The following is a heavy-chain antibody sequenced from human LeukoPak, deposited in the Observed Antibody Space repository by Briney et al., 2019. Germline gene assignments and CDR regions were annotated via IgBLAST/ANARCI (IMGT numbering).Heavy chain of an antibody. Sequence: GGSLRLSCAASGLTFSNYWMHWVRQAPGKGLVWVSRVNSDGSSTTYANSVKGRFTISRDNAKNTLYLQMSSLRAEDTAVYYCARGGVTGAPNYYWGQGTLVTVSS. CDR2: VNSDGSST. CDR3: ARGGVTGAPNYY. J-gene: IGHJ4*02. D-gene: IGHD1-20*01. CDR1: GLTFSNYW. V-gene: IGHV3-74*01.